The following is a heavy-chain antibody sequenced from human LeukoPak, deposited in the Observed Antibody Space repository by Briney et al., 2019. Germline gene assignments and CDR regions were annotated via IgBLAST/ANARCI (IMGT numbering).Heavy chain of an antibody. V-gene: IGHV3-23*01. CDR2: ISGSGGYP. J-gene: IGHJ4*02. CDR3: VRSVEGNFDY. Sequence: GGSLRLSCPASGFTFSSYAMSWVRQAPGKGLEWVSAISGSGGYPYYADSVRGRFTISRDNAKNSLYLQMNSLRDDDMAIYYCVRSVEGNFDYWGQGTLVTVSS. CDR1: GFTFSSYA.